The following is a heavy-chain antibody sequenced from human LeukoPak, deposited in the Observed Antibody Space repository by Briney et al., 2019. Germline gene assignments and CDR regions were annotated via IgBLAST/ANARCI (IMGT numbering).Heavy chain of an antibody. V-gene: IGHV4-39*07. CDR1: GGSISSSSYY. Sequence: PSETLSLTCTVSGGSISSSSYYWGWIRQPPGKGLEWIGSIYYSGSTYYNPSLKSRVTISVDTSKNQFSLKLSSVTAADTAVYYCARDGYGYSSSWYDYWGQGTLVTVSS. D-gene: IGHD6-13*01. CDR2: IYYSGST. CDR3: ARDGYGYSSSWYDY. J-gene: IGHJ4*02.